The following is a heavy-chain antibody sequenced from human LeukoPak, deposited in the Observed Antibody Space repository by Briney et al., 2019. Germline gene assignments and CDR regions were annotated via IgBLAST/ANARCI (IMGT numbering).Heavy chain of an antibody. CDR1: GFTVSSNY. D-gene: IGHD2-21*02. CDR3: ARGQVGGLYCDGDCYWFDY. V-gene: IGHV3-66*01. J-gene: IGHJ4*02. CDR2: IYSGGST. Sequence: GGSLRLSCAASGFTVSSNYMIWVRQAPGKGLEWVSVIYSGGSTYYADSVKGRFTISRNNSKNSLYLQMNSLRAEDTAVYYCARGQVGGLYCDGDCYWFDYWGQGTLVTVSS.